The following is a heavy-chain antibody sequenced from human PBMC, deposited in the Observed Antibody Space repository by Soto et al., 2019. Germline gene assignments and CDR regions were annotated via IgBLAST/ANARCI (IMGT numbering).Heavy chain of an antibody. CDR2: IYHSGST. V-gene: IGHV4-61*08. D-gene: IGHD3-22*01. CDR1: GGSISSGGYS. Sequence: PSETLSLTYAVSGGSISSGGYSWSWIRQPPGKGLEWIGYIYHSGSTNYNPSLKSRVTISVDTSKNQFSLKLSSVTAADTAVYYCARHVTGYYFFDYWGQGTLVTVSS. CDR3: ARHVTGYYFFDY. J-gene: IGHJ4*02.